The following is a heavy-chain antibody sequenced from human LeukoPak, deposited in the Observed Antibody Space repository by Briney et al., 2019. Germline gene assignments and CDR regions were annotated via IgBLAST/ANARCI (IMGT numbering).Heavy chain of an antibody. V-gene: IGHV1-18*04. CDR3: ARNRDSSSWFLFAY. D-gene: IGHD6-13*01. CDR2: ISPYNGDK. Sequence: ASVKVSCKASGYTFTSYYMHWVRQAPGQGLEWMGWISPYNGDKNYTQKLQGRVTMTTDTSTSTAYMELRSLRSDDTALYYCARNRDSSSWFLFAYWGQGALVTVSS. J-gene: IGHJ4*02. CDR1: GYTFTSYY.